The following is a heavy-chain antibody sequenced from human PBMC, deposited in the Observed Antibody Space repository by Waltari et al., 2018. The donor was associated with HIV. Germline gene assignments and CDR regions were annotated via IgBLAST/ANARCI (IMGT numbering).Heavy chain of an antibody. D-gene: IGHD5-18*01. Sequence: QVQLQESGPGLVKPSQTLSLTCSVSGGSISSGSYYWSWIRQPAGKGLEWIGRIYTSGGTNSNPSPKSRVSISVDTSKNQFSLKLSSVTAADMAVYYCASQYSYGLRPNFFDYWGQGTLVTVSS. CDR2: IYTSGGT. CDR1: GGSISSGSYY. J-gene: IGHJ4*02. V-gene: IGHV4-61*02. CDR3: ASQYSYGLRPNFFDY.